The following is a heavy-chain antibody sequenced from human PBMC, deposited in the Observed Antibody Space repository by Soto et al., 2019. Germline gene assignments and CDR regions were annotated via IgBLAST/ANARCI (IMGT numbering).Heavy chain of an antibody. CDR3: AREEVDTAMVTYYYYGMDV. Sequence: GGSLRLSCAASGFTFSSYGMHWVRQAPGKGLEWVAVIWYDGSNKYYADSVKGRFTISRDNSKNTLYLQMNSLRAEDTAVYYCAREEVDTAMVTYYYYGMDVWGQGTTVTVSS. D-gene: IGHD5-18*01. J-gene: IGHJ6*02. V-gene: IGHV3-33*01. CDR2: IWYDGSNK. CDR1: GFTFSSYG.